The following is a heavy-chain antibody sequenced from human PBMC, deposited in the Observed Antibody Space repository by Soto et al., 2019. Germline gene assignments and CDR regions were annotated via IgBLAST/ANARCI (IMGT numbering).Heavy chain of an antibody. V-gene: IGHV1-18*01. Sequence: QVQLVQSGAEVKKPGASVKVSCKASGYTFSNYGITWVRQAPGQGHEWMGWISAYIGNTNYAQNLQGRVTMTTDTSERTASMELRSLRSEATAVDYCARTNTMVTPFDYWGQGTLVTVSS. J-gene: IGHJ4*02. CDR3: ARTNTMVTPFDY. CDR1: GYTFSNYG. D-gene: IGHD3-10*01. CDR2: ISAYIGNT.